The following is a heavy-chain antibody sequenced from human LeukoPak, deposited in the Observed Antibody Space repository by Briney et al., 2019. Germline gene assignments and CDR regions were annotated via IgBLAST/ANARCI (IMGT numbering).Heavy chain of an antibody. V-gene: IGHV3-20*04. CDR3: AKAMVRGVIIGSPLDY. CDR1: GFTFDDYG. Sequence: GGSLRLSCAASGFTFDDYGMSWVRQAPGKGLEWVSGTNWNGGSTGYADSVKGRFTISRDNAKNSLYLQMNSLRAEDTAVYYCAKAMVRGVIIGSPLDYWGQGTLVTVSS. CDR2: TNWNGGST. J-gene: IGHJ4*02. D-gene: IGHD3-10*01.